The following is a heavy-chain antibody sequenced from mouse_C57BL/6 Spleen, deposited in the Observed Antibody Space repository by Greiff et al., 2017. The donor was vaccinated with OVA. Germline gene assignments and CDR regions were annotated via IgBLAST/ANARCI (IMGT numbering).Heavy chain of an antibody. D-gene: IGHD1-1*01. CDR1: GYTFTSYG. CDR3: ARNGSSLWYFDV. V-gene: IGHV1-81*01. J-gene: IGHJ1*03. Sequence: VQRVESGAELARPGASVKLSCKASGYTFTSYGISWVKQRTGQGLEWIGEIYPRSGNTYYNEKFKGKATLTADKSSSTAYMELRSLTSEDSAVYFCARNGSSLWYFDVWGTGTTVTVSS. CDR2: IYPRSGNT.